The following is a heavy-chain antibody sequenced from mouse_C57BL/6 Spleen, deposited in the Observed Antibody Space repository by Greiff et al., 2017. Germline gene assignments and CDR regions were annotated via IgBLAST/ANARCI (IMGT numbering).Heavy chain of an antibody. CDR3: ARTAQATGAMDY. Sequence: DVHLVESGGDLVKPGGSLKLSCAASGFTFSSYDMSWVRQTPDKRLEWVATISSGGSYTYYPDSVKGRFTISRDNAKNTLYLQMSSLKSEDTAMYYCARTAQATGAMDYWGQGTSVTVSS. CDR1: GFTFSSYD. CDR2: ISSGGSYT. D-gene: IGHD3-2*02. V-gene: IGHV5-6*01. J-gene: IGHJ4*01.